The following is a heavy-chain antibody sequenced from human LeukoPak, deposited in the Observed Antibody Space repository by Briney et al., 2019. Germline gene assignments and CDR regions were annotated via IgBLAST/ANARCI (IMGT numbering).Heavy chain of an antibody. D-gene: IGHD3-16*01. CDR2: ISGSGITT. J-gene: IGHJ4*02. CDR1: GFTFSNYA. CDR3: ARGGSKFDY. V-gene: IGHV3-23*01. Sequence: GGSLRLSCAASGFTFSNYAISWVRLAPGRGLEWVSVISGSGITTFYADSVKGRFTISRDNSESTLYLQMNTLRAEDTAVYYCARGGSKFDYWGQGTLVTVSS.